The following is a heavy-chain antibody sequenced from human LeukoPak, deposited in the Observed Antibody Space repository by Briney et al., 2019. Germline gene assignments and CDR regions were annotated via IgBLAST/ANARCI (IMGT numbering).Heavy chain of an antibody. CDR1: GFTFSSYA. J-gene: IGHJ6*03. D-gene: IGHD3-3*01. V-gene: IGHV3-30*04. CDR2: ISYDGSNK. CDR3: ARGRLQYDFWSGYYKNYYYMDV. Sequence: PGGSLRLSCAASGFTFSSYAMHWVRQAPGKGLEWVAVISYDGSNKYYADSVKGRFTISRDNSKNTLYLQMNSLRAEDTAVYYCARGRLQYDFWSGYYKNYYYMDVWGKGTTVTVSS.